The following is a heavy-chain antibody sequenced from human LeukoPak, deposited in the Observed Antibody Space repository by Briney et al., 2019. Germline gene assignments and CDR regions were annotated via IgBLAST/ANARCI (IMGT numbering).Heavy chain of an antibody. CDR2: ISSYSNTM. D-gene: IGHD6-19*01. J-gene: IGHJ4*02. V-gene: IGHV3-48*01. CDR1: GFTFSSYS. Sequence: GGSLRLSCAASGFTFSSYSMNWVRQAPGKGLEWVSYISSYSNTMYYADSVKGRFTISRDNAKNSLYLQMNSLRAEDTAVYYCARDPDIAVAGNFDYWGQGTLVTVSS. CDR3: ARDPDIAVAGNFDY.